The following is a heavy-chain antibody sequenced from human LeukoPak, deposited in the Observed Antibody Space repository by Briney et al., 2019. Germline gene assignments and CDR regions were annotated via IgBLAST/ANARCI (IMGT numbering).Heavy chain of an antibody. J-gene: IGHJ6*02. CDR2: MNPNSGNT. CDR1: GYTFTSYD. V-gene: IGHV1-8*01. D-gene: IGHD6-13*01. CDR3: ARGIAAAYYYYGMDV. Sequence: ASVMVSCKASGYTFTSYDINWVRQATGQGLEWMGWMNPNSGNTGYAQKFQGRVTMTRNTSISTAYMELSSLRSEDTAVYYCARGIAAAYYYYGMDVWGQGTTVTVSS.